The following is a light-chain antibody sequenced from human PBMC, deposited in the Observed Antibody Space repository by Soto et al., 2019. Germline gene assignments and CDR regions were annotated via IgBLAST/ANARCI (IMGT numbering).Light chain of an antibody. V-gene: IGLV2-23*01. Sequence: QSALTQPASVSGSHGQSITISCTGTSGDVGGYNLVSWYRQHPGKAPKVMIYEDTKRPSGVSTRFSGSKSGNTASLTISGLQAEDEADYYCSSYTGSSVVFGGGTKVTVL. J-gene: IGLJ2*01. CDR3: SSYTGSSVV. CDR1: SGDVGGYNL. CDR2: EDT.